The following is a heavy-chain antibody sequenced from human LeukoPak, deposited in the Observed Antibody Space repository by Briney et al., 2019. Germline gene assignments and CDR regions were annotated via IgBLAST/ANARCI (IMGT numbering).Heavy chain of an antibody. CDR1: GFTFSNYD. Sequence: GGSLRLSCATSGFTFSNYDMHWVRQAPGKGLEWVSAISSSSSYIYYADSIKGRFTISRDNAENSLYLQMNSLRAVDTAVYFCARGEEKATITALDSWGQGTLVTVSS. D-gene: IGHD5-24*01. CDR3: ARGEEKATITALDS. CDR2: ISSSSSYI. J-gene: IGHJ4*02. V-gene: IGHV3-21*01.